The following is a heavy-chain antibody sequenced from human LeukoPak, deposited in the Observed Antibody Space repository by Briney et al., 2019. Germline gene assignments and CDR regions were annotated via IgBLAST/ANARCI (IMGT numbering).Heavy chain of an antibody. CDR1: GDSVSVKSDV. CDR2: TYYRSKWVN. Sequence: SQTLSLTCAISGDSVSVKSDVWNWIRQSPSKGLEWLGRTYYRSKWVNDYATSVKSRIIISPDTSKNQFSLHLNSVTPEDTAVYYCARDADWAYDAFDIWGQGTMVTVSS. J-gene: IGHJ3*02. V-gene: IGHV6-1*01. CDR3: ARDADWAYDAFDI. D-gene: IGHD3-9*01.